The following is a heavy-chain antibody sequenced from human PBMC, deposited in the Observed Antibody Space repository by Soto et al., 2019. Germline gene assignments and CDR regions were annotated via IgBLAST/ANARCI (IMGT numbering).Heavy chain of an antibody. Sequence: QVQLVESRGGLVKPGGSLRLSCAASGFTFSDYYMSWIRQAPGKGLEWVSYISSSGSTIYYADSVKGRFTISRDNAKNPLYLQMNSLGAEDTAVYYCARDHGDYRKYYYYYYMDVWGKGTTVTVSS. D-gene: IGHD4-17*01. CDR3: ARDHGDYRKYYYYYYMDV. V-gene: IGHV3-11*01. CDR1: GFTFSDYY. CDR2: ISSSGSTI. J-gene: IGHJ6*03.